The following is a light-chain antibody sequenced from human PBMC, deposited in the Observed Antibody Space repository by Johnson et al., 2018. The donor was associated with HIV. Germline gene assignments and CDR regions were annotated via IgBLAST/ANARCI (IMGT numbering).Light chain of an antibody. CDR3: GTWDSGLGAVYV. V-gene: IGLV1-51*01. J-gene: IGLJ1*01. Sequence: QSVLTQPPSVSAAPGQTVTISCSGSSSNIGNNYVSWYQQLPGTVPKLLIYDNNKRPSGIPDRFSGSKSGTSATLGITGLQTGDEATYYCGTWDSGLGAVYVFDTGTKVTVL. CDR2: DNN. CDR1: SSNIGNNY.